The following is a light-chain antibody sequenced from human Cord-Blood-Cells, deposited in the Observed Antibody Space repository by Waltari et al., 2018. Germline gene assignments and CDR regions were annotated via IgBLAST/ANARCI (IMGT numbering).Light chain of an antibody. Sequence: IQLTQSPSSLSASVGDRVTITCRASQGISSYLAWYQQKPGTAPKLLIYAASTLQSGVPSRFSGSGSGTDFTLTISSLQPEDFATYYCQQLNSYPETFGQGTRLEIK. CDR3: QQLNSYPET. V-gene: IGKV1-9*01. J-gene: IGKJ5*01. CDR1: QGISSY. CDR2: AAS.